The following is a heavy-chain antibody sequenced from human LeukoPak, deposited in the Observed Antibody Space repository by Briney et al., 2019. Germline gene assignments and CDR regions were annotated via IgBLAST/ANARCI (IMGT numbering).Heavy chain of an antibody. Sequence: SETLSLTCAVYVGSFSGYYWSWIRQPPGKGLEWIGEINHSGSTNYNSSLKSRVTISVDTSKNQFSLKLSSVTAADTAVYYCTRGYYGSGSHCCHMDVWGKGTTITVS. D-gene: IGHD3-10*01. J-gene: IGHJ6*03. CDR2: INHSGST. V-gene: IGHV4-34*01. CDR1: VGSFSGYY. CDR3: TRGYYGSGSHCCHMDV.